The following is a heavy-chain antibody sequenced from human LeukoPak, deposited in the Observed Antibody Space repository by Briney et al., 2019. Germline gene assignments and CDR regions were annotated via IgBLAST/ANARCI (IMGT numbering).Heavy chain of an antibody. CDR1: GFTFSSYW. Sequence: PGGSLRLSCAASGFTFSSYWMSWVRQAPGKGLEWVANIKQDGSEKYYVDSVKGRFTISRDNAKNSLYLQMNSLRAEDTAVYYCARPNRFLEWLLGFDPWGQGTLVTVSS. V-gene: IGHV3-7*01. CDR2: IKQDGSEK. D-gene: IGHD3-3*01. CDR3: ARPNRFLEWLLGFDP. J-gene: IGHJ5*02.